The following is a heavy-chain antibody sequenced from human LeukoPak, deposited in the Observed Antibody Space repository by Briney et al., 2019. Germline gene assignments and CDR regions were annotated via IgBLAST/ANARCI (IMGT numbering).Heavy chain of an antibody. Sequence: GASVKVSCKASGYTFTSYDINWVGQANGKGVEGMGWMNPKSGNTGYAQKFQGRVTITRNTSISTAYMELSSLRSEDTAVYYCARGNPYYDFWSGHYYYYYYMDVWGKGTTVTVSS. CDR1: GYTFTSYD. J-gene: IGHJ6*03. D-gene: IGHD3-3*01. CDR2: MNPKSGNT. V-gene: IGHV1-8*03. CDR3: ARGNPYYDFWSGHYYYYYYMDV.